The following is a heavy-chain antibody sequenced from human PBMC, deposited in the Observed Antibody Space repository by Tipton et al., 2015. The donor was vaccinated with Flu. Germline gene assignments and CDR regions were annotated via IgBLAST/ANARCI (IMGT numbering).Heavy chain of an antibody. Sequence: TLSLTCIVSGYSISSGYYWGWIRQPPGKGLEWIGSIYHSGSTYYNPSLKSRVTISVDTSTNQFSLKLSSVTAADTAVYYCARGIYISSSWYVGRGEPKKNDYWGQGTLVTVSS. CDR2: IYHSGST. CDR1: GYSISSGYY. J-gene: IGHJ4*02. V-gene: IGHV4-38-2*02. CDR3: ARGIYISSSWYVGRGEPKKNDY. D-gene: IGHD6-13*01.